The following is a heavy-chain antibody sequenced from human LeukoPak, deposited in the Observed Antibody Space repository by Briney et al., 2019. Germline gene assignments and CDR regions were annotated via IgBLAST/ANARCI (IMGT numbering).Heavy chain of an antibody. V-gene: IGHV3-21*04. D-gene: IGHD1-26*01. CDR2: ISSSSSYI. CDR1: GFTFSSYS. J-gene: IGHJ4*02. Sequence: GGSLRLSCAASGFTFSSYSMNWVRQAPGKGLEWVSSISSSSSYIFYADSMKGRFTISRDNSKNSLYLQMNSLRAEDTAVYYCATSVGWVDYWGQGTLVTVSS. CDR3: ATSVGWVDY.